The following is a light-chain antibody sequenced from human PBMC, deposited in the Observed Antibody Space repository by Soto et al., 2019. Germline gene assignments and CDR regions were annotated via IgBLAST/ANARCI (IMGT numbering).Light chain of an antibody. V-gene: IGKV3-20*01. CDR1: QRFSNY. J-gene: IGKJ2*01. Sequence: IVLTQAPATMSLSPGEAATLSSRASQRFSNYLAWYQQQPGQAPRLVIFGEPNRATGIPDRFGGSGSGTDFTLAISCLEPEDFAVYYCQQYGGSPRTFGQGTKLEIK. CDR3: QQYGGSPRT. CDR2: GEP.